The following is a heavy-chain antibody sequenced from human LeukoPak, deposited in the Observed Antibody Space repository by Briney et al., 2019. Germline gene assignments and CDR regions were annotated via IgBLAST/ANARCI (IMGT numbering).Heavy chain of an antibody. D-gene: IGHD1-26*01. CDR3: ARDGEWELNYFDY. Sequence: GGSLRLSCAASGFTFSSYAMSWVRQAPGKGLEWVSVIYSGGSTYYADSVKGRFTISRDNSKNTLYLQMNSLRAEDTAVYYCARDGEWELNYFDYWGQGTLVTVSS. J-gene: IGHJ4*02. CDR2: IYSGGST. V-gene: IGHV3-53*01. CDR1: GFTFSSYA.